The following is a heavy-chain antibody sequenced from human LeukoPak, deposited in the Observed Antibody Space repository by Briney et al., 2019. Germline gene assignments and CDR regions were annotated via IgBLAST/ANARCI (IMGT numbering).Heavy chain of an antibody. D-gene: IGHD2-21*01. J-gene: IGHJ5*02. CDR3: VRAYHPGGWFDP. CDR1: GFTFSDYW. CDR2: IKSDGGLT. V-gene: IGHV3-74*01. Sequence: GGSLRLSCAASGFTFSDYWMHWVRQAPGKGLVWVSRIKSDGGLTNYADSVKGRFTISRDNSKNTLYLQMNSLRAEDTAVHYCVRAYHPGGWFDPWGQGTLVTVSS.